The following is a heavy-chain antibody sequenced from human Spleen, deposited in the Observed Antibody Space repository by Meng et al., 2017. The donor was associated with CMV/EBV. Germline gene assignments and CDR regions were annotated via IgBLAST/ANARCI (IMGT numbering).Heavy chain of an antibody. J-gene: IGHJ4*02. CDR1: GYTFTSYY. CDR2: INPSGGST. Sequence: ASVKVSCKASGYTFTSYYMHWVRQAPGQGLEWMGIINPSGGSTSYAQKFQGRVTMTRDTSTSTVYMELSSLRSDDTAVYYCARGRVPSIWFGEFGLDYWGQGTLVTVSS. V-gene: IGHV1-46*01. D-gene: IGHD3-10*01. CDR3: ARGRVPSIWFGEFGLDY.